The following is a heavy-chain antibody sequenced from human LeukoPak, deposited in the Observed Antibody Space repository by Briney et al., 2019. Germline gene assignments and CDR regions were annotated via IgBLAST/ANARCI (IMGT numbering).Heavy chain of an antibody. CDR1: RYTFTGYY. V-gene: IGHV1-2*02. Sequence: AASVKVSCKASRYTFTGYYIHWVRQAPGQGLEWMGWINPNGGATNYAQNFQGRITMTRDTSISTAYVELSRLTSDDTPIYYCARATTVTAPGGDFWGQGTLVTISS. CDR2: INPNGGAT. D-gene: IGHD4-17*01. J-gene: IGHJ4*02. CDR3: ARATTVTAPGGDF.